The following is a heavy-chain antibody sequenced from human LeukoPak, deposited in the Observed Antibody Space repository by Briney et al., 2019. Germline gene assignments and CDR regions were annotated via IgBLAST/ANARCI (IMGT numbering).Heavy chain of an antibody. Sequence: SETPSLTCTVSVGSISSSSYYCGWIRQPPGKGLEWIWCIYYSGSTYYYPSLKSRVTISVDTSKNQFSLKLSSVTAADTTVYYCARHAPNYYDSSGYPFDFDYWGQGTLVTVSS. CDR3: ARHAPNYYDSSGYPFDFDY. D-gene: IGHD3-22*01. V-gene: IGHV4-39*01. CDR1: VGSISSSSYY. CDR2: IYYSGST. J-gene: IGHJ4*02.